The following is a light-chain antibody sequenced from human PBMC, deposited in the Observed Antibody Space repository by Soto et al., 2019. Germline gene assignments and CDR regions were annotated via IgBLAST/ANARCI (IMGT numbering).Light chain of an antibody. Sequence: EILMTQSPATLSVSPGERATLSCGASQSINSRSLAWYQQKPGQAPRLLIYDASSRATGIPDRFSASGSGTDFTLTISSLEPEDFAVYYCQQYVASPYTFGQGTKVDIK. CDR1: QSINSRS. CDR3: QQYVASPYT. V-gene: IGKV3D-20*01. J-gene: IGKJ2*01. CDR2: DAS.